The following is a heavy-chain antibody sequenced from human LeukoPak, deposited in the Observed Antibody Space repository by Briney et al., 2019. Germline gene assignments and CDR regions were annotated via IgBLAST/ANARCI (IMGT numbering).Heavy chain of an antibody. CDR1: GGSISSYY. V-gene: IGHV4-4*07. Sequence: SETLSLTCTVSGGSISSYYWSWIRQPAGKGLEWIGRIYTSGSTNYNPSLKSRVTMSGDTSKNQFSLKLSSVTAADTAVYYCARVNTLIRGIGWFDPWGQGILVTVSS. CDR2: IYTSGST. CDR3: ARVNTLIRGIGWFDP. D-gene: IGHD3-10*01. J-gene: IGHJ5*02.